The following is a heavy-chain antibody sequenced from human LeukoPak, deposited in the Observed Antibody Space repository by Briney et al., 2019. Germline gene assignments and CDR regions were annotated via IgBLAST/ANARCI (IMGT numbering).Heavy chain of an antibody. CDR3: AKGAADTISGAVIIWYFDY. V-gene: IGHV3-23*01. J-gene: IGHJ4*02. Sequence: GGSLRLSCAASGFTFKTHAMSWVRQAPGKGLEWVSSISGYGDSTYSADSVKGRFTISRDNSKNTLYLQMSSLRVDDTAVYFCAKGAADTISGAVIIWYFDYWGQGTLVTVSS. CDR1: GFTFKTHA. CDR2: ISGYGDST. D-gene: IGHD3-3*01.